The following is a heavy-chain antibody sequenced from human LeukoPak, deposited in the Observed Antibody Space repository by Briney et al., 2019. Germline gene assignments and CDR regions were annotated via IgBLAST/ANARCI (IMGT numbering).Heavy chain of an antibody. J-gene: IGHJ6*02. Sequence: ASVKVPCKASGYTFTSYGISWVRQAPGQGLEWMGWISAYNGNTNYAQKLQGRVTMTTDTSTSTAYMELRSLRSDDTAVYYCARDGYCSSTSCYTDYYYYGMDVWGQGTTVTVSS. CDR1: GYTFTSYG. CDR3: ARDGYCSSTSCYTDYYYYGMDV. CDR2: ISAYNGNT. V-gene: IGHV1-18*01. D-gene: IGHD2-2*02.